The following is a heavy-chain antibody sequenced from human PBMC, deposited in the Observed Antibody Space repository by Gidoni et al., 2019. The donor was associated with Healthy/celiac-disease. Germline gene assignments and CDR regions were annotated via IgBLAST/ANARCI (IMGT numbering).Heavy chain of an antibody. CDR1: GGSISSDY. CDR3: ARLRDFWSGYYHTAWFDP. V-gene: IGHV4-59*08. Sequence: QVQLQESGPGLVKPSETLSLTCTVAGGSISSDYWSWFRQPPGKGLEWIGYIYSSGSTNYNPSLKSRVTISVDTSKNQFSLKLSAVTAADTAVYYCARLRDFWSGYYHTAWFDPWGQGTLVTVSS. D-gene: IGHD3-3*01. J-gene: IGHJ5*02. CDR2: IYSSGST.